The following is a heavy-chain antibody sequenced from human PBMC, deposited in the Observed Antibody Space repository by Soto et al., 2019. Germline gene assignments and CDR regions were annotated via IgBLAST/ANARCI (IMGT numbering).Heavy chain of an antibody. CDR1: GYSFTSYW. Sequence: GEPLKISCKGSGYSFTSYWIGWVRQMPGKGLEWMGIIYPGDSDTRYSPSFQGQVTILADKSISTAYLQWSSLKASDTAMYYCARQGYSSSWSNWFDPWGQGTLVTVSS. CDR2: IYPGDSDT. D-gene: IGHD6-13*01. V-gene: IGHV5-51*01. CDR3: ARQGYSSSWSNWFDP. J-gene: IGHJ5*02.